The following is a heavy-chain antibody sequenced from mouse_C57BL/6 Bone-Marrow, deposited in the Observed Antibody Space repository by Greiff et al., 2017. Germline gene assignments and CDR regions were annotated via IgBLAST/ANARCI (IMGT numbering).Heavy chain of an antibody. CDR1: GFTFSDYG. CDR2: ISSGSSTI. Sequence: EVMLVESGGGLVKPGGSLKLSCAASGFTFSDYGMHWVRQAPEKGLEWVAYISSGSSTIYYADTVKGRFTISRDNAKNTLFLQMTSLRSEDTAMYYCARRQDLICWYFDFWGTGTTVTVSS. D-gene: IGHD3-2*01. V-gene: IGHV5-17*01. J-gene: IGHJ1*03. CDR3: ARRQDLICWYFDF.